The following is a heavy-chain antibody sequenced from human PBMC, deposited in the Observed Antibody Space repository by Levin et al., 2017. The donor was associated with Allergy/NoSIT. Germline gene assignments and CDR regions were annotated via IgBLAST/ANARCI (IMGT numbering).Heavy chain of an antibody. V-gene: IGHV5-51*01. CDR1: GYSFTSYW. J-gene: IGHJ4*02. CDR2: IYPGDSDT. D-gene: IGHD6-13*01. CDR3: ARTNSSSWKDYFDY. Sequence: GGSLRLSCTGSGYSFTSYWIGWVRQMPGKGLEWMGIIYPGDSDTRYSPSFQGQVTISADKSISTAYLQWSSLKASDTAMYYCARTNSSSWKDYFDYWGQGTLVTVSS.